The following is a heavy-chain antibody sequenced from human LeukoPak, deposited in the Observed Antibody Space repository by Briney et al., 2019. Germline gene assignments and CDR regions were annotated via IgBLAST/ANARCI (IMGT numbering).Heavy chain of an antibody. Sequence: ASVKVSCKASGYTFTSYYMHWVRQAPGQGLEWMGIINPSGGSTTYAQKFQDRVTMTRDTSTSTVYMELSRLRSDDTAVYYCARTHYYGTGSYYPDAFDIWGQGTMVTVSS. CDR2: INPSGGST. J-gene: IGHJ3*02. D-gene: IGHD3-10*01. CDR3: ARTHYYGTGSYYPDAFDI. CDR1: GYTFTSYY. V-gene: IGHV1-46*01.